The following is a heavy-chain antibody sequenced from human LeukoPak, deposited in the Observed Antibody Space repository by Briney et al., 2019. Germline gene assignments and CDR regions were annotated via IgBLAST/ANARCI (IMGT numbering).Heavy chain of an antibody. CDR2: IRQDGSEK. Sequence: PGGSLRLCCAASGFTFSRYWMSWVRQAPGKGLEWVASIRQDGSEKYSVDSVKGRFTVSRDSAKNSLYLQMNSLRAADTALYYCAREADLGTTISGSFDIWGQGTMVTVSS. J-gene: IGHJ3*02. CDR3: AREADLGTTISGSFDI. V-gene: IGHV3-7*01. CDR1: GFTFSRYW. D-gene: IGHD5-24*01.